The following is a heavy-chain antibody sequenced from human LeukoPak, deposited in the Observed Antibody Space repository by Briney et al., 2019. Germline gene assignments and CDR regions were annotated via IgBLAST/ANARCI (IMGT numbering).Heavy chain of an antibody. CDR1: GGTFSSYA. J-gene: IGHJ6*03. Sequence: ASVKVSCKASGGTFSSYAISWVRQAPGQGLEWMGGIIPIFGTANYAQKFQGRVTITTDESTSTAYMELSSLRSEDTAVYYCARAILSNYYYYYMDVWGKGTTVTVSS. V-gene: IGHV1-69*05. CDR2: IIPIFGTA. CDR3: ARAILSNYYYYYMDV. D-gene: IGHD2/OR15-2a*01.